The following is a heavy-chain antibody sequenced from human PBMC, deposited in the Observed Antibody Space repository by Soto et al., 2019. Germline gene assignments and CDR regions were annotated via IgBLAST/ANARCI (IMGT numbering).Heavy chain of an antibody. Sequence: SETLSLTCTVSGGSISSSSYYWGWIRQPPGKGLEWIGSIYYSGSTYYNPSLKSRVTISVDTSKNQFSLKLSSVTAADTAVYYCARHNRITMIVVVTDYWGQGTLVTVSS. CDR3: ARHNRITMIVVVTDY. CDR1: GGSISSSSYY. D-gene: IGHD3-22*01. V-gene: IGHV4-39*01. J-gene: IGHJ4*02. CDR2: IYYSGST.